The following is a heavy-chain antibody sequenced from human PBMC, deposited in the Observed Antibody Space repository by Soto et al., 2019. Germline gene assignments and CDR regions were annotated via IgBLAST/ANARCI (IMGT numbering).Heavy chain of an antibody. CDR1: GYIFASYN. D-gene: IGHD1-7*01. CDR3: AFRGAWNYDWFDP. CDR2: MNPNSGNT. J-gene: IGHJ5*02. Sequence: QVQLVQSGAEVKKPGASVKVSCKASGYIFASYNINWVRQAAGQGLEWMGWMNPNSGNTGYAQKFQGRVTMTRNTSIRTAHMELSSLRSEDTAVYYCAFRGAWNYDWFDPWGQGTLVTVSS. V-gene: IGHV1-8*01.